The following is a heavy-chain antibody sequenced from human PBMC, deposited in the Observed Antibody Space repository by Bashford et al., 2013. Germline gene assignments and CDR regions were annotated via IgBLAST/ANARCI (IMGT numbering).Heavy chain of an antibody. CDR1: GFTFSAYS. J-gene: IGHJ4*02. CDR2: ITGSSVYI. V-gene: IGHV3-21*01. Sequence: GSRRDSPVLPPGFTFSAYSMNLGPPGSRKGLEWVSSITGSSVYIYYADSVKGRFTISRDNAKGSLYLQMNSLRVEDTAVYYCARDPEIECSGADCYKWGQGTRVTVSS. CDR3: ARDPEIECSGADCYK. D-gene: IGHD2-21*02.